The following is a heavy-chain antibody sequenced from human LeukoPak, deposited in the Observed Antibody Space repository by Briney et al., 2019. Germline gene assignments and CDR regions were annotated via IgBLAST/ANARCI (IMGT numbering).Heavy chain of an antibody. J-gene: IGHJ6*02. Sequence: ASETLSLTCAVYGGSFSGYYWSWIRQLPGKGLEWIGEINHSGSTNYNPSLKSRVTISVDTSKNQFSLKLSSVTAADTAVYYCARASGYGPWYYYYGMDVWGQGTTVTVSS. CDR1: GGSFSGYY. CDR3: ARASGYGPWYYYYGMDV. CDR2: INHSGST. D-gene: IGHD5-12*01. V-gene: IGHV4-34*01.